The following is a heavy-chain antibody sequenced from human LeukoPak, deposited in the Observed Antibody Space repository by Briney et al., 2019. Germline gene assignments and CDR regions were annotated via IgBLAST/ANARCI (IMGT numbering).Heavy chain of an antibody. J-gene: IGHJ4*02. D-gene: IGHD5-12*01. CDR1: GDAISSGYYY. CDR2: IYYSGTI. CDR3: SKSGYSGYDFSY. Sequence: SETLSLTCTVSGDAISSGYYYWSWIRQHPGKGLEWIGYIYYSGTIYYNPSLKSRVTMSVDTSKNQFSLSLSSVTAADTAIYYCSKSGYSGYDFSYWGQGTLVTVSA. V-gene: IGHV4-31*03.